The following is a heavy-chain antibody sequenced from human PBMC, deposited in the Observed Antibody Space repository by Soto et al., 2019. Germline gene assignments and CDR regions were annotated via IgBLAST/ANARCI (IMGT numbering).Heavy chain of an antibody. Sequence: QVQLQESGPGLVKPSETLSLTCTVSGGSVSSGSYYWTWIRQPPGKGLEWIGYIYDSGSTSYNPSPKSRVTISVDTSKNQFSLRLRSVTAADTAVYYCAREYTSGSYWYHSGMDVWGQGTTVTVSS. V-gene: IGHV4-61*01. D-gene: IGHD3-10*01. CDR3: AREYTSGSYWYHSGMDV. J-gene: IGHJ6*02. CDR1: GGSVSSGSYY. CDR2: IYDSGST.